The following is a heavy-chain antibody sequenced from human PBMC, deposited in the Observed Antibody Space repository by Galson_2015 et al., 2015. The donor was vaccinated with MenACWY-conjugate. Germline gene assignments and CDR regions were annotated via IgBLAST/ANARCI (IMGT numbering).Heavy chain of an antibody. Sequence: SLRLSCAASGFSLSHYWMSWVRQAPGEGLVWVSRINSDGRSTSYADSVKGRFTISRDNAKNTLYLQMNSLRAEDTAVYYCARLGGNYRTTSHFDYWGQGTLVTVSS. D-gene: IGHD1-26*01. CDR3: ARLGGNYRTTSHFDY. J-gene: IGHJ4*02. CDR1: GFSLSHYW. V-gene: IGHV3-74*01. CDR2: INSDGRST.